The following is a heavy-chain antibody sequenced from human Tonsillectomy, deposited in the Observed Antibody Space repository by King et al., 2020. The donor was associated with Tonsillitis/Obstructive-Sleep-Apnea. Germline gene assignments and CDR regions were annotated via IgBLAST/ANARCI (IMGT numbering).Heavy chain of an antibody. CDR3: ARGVGYCSSTSCYDLFDP. V-gene: IGHV1-2*04. J-gene: IGHJ5*02. CDR2: INPNSGGT. D-gene: IGHD2-2*03. CDR1: GYTFTGYY. Sequence: QLVQSGAEVKKPGASVKVSCKASGYTFTGYYMHWVRQAPGQGLEWMGWINPNSGGTNYAQKFQGWVTMTRDTSISTAYMELSRLRSDDTAGYYCARGVGYCSSTSCYDLFDPWGQGTLVTVSS.